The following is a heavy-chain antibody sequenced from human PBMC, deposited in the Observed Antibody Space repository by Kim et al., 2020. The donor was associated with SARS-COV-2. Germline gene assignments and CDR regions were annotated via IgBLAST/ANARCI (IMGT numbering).Heavy chain of an antibody. CDR3: ARAVVVAGTGWFDP. J-gene: IGHJ5*02. V-gene: IGHV4-59*01. D-gene: IGHD2-15*01. Sequence: NPPLTSRVTISVDTSKNQFSLKLSSVTAADTAVYYCARAVVVAGTGWFDPWGQGTLVTVSS.